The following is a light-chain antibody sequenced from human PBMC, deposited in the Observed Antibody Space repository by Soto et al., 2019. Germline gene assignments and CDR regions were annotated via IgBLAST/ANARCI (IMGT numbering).Light chain of an antibody. CDR1: QTISTW. Sequence: IQVTQSPPTLSASVGHTVTITCRASQTISTWMAWYQQKPGKAPKLLVYDASSLESGVPSRISGGASGTEFPITISRLQPDYFATYYCQHYNSYSTFGQGTKVDIK. V-gene: IGKV1-5*01. CDR3: QHYNSYST. J-gene: IGKJ1*01. CDR2: DAS.